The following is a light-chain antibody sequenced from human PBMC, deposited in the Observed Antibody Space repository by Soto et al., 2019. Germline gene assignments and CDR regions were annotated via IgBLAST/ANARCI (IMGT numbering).Light chain of an antibody. J-gene: IGKJ4*01. CDR2: DAS. CDR3: QQYYTYSLT. Sequence: DIQVTQSPSTLSASVGDRVTITCRASQSISSWLAWYQQKPGKAPKLLIYDASSLESGVPSRFSGSGSGTEFTLTISSLQPDDFATYYCQQYYTYSLTFGGGTKVDIK. V-gene: IGKV1-5*01. CDR1: QSISSW.